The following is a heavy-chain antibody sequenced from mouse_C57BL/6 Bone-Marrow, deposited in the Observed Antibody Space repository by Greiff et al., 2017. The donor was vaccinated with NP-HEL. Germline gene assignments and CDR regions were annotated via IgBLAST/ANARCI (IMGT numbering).Heavy chain of an antibody. V-gene: IGHV2-5*01. J-gene: IGHJ4*01. Sequence: VMLVESGPGLVQPSQSLSITCTVSGFSLTSYGVHWVRQSPGKGLEWLGVIWRGGSTDYNAAFMSRLSITKDNSKSQVFFKMNSLQADDTAIYYCANSKPYYYAMDYWGQGTSVTVSS. CDR2: IWRGGST. CDR3: ANSKPYYYAMDY. CDR1: GFSLTSYG.